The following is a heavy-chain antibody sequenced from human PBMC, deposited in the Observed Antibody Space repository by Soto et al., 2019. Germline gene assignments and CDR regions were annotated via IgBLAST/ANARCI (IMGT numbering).Heavy chain of an antibody. Sequence: EVQLVESGGGLVQPGGSLKLSCAASGFTFSGSAMHWVRQASGKGLEWVGRIRSKANSYATAYAASVKGRFTISRDDSKNTAYLQMNSLKTEDTAVYYCTRRADWLLAPPSDYWGQGTLVTVSS. CDR2: IRSKANSYAT. J-gene: IGHJ4*02. V-gene: IGHV3-73*01. CDR3: TRRADWLLAPPSDY. CDR1: GFTFSGSA. D-gene: IGHD3-9*01.